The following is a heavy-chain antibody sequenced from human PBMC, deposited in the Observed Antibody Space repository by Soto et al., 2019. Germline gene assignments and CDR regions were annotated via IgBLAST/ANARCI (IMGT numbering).Heavy chain of an antibody. CDR3: ARDPGYGRGVSFDP. V-gene: IGHV3-66*01. CDR2: IYSSGDT. D-gene: IGHD2-8*01. Sequence: EVQLVESGGGLVQPGGSLRLSCAASGFSVSDNYMSWVRQAPGKGLEWISVIYSSGDTYYADSVKRRLTISRDTSRNTLYLQMNDLRAEDTAIYYCARDPGYGRGVSFDPWGQGTPVTVSS. CDR1: GFSVSDNY. J-gene: IGHJ5*02.